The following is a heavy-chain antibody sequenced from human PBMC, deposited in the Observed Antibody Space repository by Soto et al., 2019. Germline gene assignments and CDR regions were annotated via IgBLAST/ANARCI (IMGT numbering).Heavy chain of an antibody. Sequence: QVQLVQSGAEVKKPGSSVKVSCKASGGTFSSYTISWVRQAPGQGLEWMGRIIPILGIANYAQKFQGRVTITADKSTSTAYRELSSLRSEDTAVYYCARNYGSGMPYDYWGQGTLVTVSS. CDR2: IIPILGIA. V-gene: IGHV1-69*02. CDR3: ARNYGSGMPYDY. CDR1: GGTFSSYT. J-gene: IGHJ4*02. D-gene: IGHD3-10*01.